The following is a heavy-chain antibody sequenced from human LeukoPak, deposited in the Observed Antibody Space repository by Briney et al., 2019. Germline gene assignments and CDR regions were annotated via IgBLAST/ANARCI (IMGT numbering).Heavy chain of an antibody. J-gene: IGHJ5*02. Sequence: ASVKVSCKASGYTFTSHGISWVRQAPGQGLEWMGWISAYNGNTNYAQKLQGRVTMATDTSTSTAYMELRSLRSDDTAVYYCARGRLVGATWSWFDPWGQGTLVTVSS. CDR3: ARGRLVGATWSWFDP. CDR1: GYTFTSHG. D-gene: IGHD1-26*01. V-gene: IGHV1-18*01. CDR2: ISAYNGNT.